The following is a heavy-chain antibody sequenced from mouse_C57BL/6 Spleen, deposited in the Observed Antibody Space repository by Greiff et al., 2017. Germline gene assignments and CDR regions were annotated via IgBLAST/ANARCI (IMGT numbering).Heavy chain of an antibody. Sequence: VQLQQPGAELVRPGTSVKLSCKASGYTFTSYWMHWVQQRPGQGLEWIGVIDPSDSYTNYNQKFKGKATLTVDTSSSTAYMQLSSLTSEDSAVYYCVWGSLYAMDYWGQGTSVTVSS. J-gene: IGHJ4*01. CDR1: GYTFTSYW. CDR3: VWGSLYAMDY. CDR2: IDPSDSYT. D-gene: IGHD3-1*01. V-gene: IGHV1-59*01.